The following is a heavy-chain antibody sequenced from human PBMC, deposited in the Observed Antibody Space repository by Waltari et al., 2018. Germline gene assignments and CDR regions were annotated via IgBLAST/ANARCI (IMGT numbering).Heavy chain of an antibody. D-gene: IGHD2-2*01. CDR2: ISPTGETI. Sequence: QLVESGGGLVKPGESLRLSCVASGHSSKINSFQWVRQTPGRDLEWLAYISPTGETIYYSASVQGRFVVSRDNSRNTLFLQMAHLSADDTALYYCACSFGASFYKTFDIWGQGTTVTVSS. CDR1: GHSSKINS. V-gene: IGHV3-48*01. J-gene: IGHJ3*02. CDR3: ACSFGASFYKTFDI.